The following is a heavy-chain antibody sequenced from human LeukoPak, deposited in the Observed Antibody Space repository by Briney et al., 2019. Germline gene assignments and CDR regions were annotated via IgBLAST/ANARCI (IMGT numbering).Heavy chain of an antibody. V-gene: IGHV3-7*01. CDR2: IKQDGSEK. D-gene: IGHD6-13*01. J-gene: IGHJ4*02. CDR1: GFTFSSYW. Sequence: GGSLRLSCAASGFTFSSYWMSWVRQAPGKGLEWVANIKQDGSEKCYVDSVKGRFTISRDNAKNSLYLQMNSLRAEDTAVYYCARDYSSRLLDYWGQGTLVTVSS. CDR3: ARDYSSRLLDY.